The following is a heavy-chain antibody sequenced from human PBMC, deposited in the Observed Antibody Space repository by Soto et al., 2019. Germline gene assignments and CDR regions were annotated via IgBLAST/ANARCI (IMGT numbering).Heavy chain of an antibody. CDR2: IYRGGRT. J-gene: IGHJ4*02. V-gene: IGHV3-53*01. CDR1: GFIVIGNY. Sequence: PWGSLRLSCAASGFIVIGNYITCFRHSPGKGLEWVSIIYRGGRTYYADSVKGRFTISRDNSKNTLYLQMNSLRAEDTAVYYCARGEGGGYDPFPFDYWGQGTLVTVSS. CDR3: ARGEGGGYDPFPFDY. D-gene: IGHD5-12*01.